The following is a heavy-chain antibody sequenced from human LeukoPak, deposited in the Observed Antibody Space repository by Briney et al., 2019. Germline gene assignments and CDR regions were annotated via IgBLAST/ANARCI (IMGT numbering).Heavy chain of an antibody. CDR2: ISSSGSTI. J-gene: IGHJ4*02. CDR1: GFTFSSYE. CDR3: ARDLYDDYYDSSGYYY. Sequence: GGSLRLSCAASGFTFSSYEMNWVRQAPGKGLEWVSYISSSGSTIYYADSVKGRFSISRDNAKNSLYLQMNSLRGEDTAVYYCARDLYDDYYDSSGYYYWGQGTLVTVSS. V-gene: IGHV3-48*03. D-gene: IGHD3-22*01.